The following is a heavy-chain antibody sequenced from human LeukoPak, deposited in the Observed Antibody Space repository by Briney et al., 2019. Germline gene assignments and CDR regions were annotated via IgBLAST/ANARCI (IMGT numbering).Heavy chain of an antibody. Sequence: ASVKVSCKASGYTFTGYYMHWVRQAPGQGLERMGWINPNSGGTNYAQKFQGRVTMTRDTSISTAYMELSRLRSDDTAVYYCARDEVGGSFLPPWGQGTLVTVSS. CDR1: GYTFTGYY. CDR3: ARDEVGGSFLPP. V-gene: IGHV1-2*02. D-gene: IGHD1-26*01. CDR2: INPNSGGT. J-gene: IGHJ5*02.